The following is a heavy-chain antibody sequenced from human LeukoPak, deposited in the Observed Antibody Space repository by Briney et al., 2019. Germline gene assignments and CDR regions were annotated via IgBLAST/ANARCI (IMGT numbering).Heavy chain of an antibody. CDR2: ISSSSADT. Sequence: GGSLRLSCAASGFSFSTYAMSWVRQAPGKGLGWVSGISSSSADTYYADSVKGRFRVSRDNSKSTLYLQMNSLRADDTAVYYCASGTYRLGDYWGQGTLVAVSS. J-gene: IGHJ4*02. CDR1: GFSFSTYA. V-gene: IGHV3-23*01. CDR3: ASGTYRLGDY. D-gene: IGHD3-10*01.